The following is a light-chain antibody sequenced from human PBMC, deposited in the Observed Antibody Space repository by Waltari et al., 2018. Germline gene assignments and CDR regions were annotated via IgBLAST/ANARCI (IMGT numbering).Light chain of an antibody. V-gene: IGKV3-20*01. J-gene: IGKJ1*01. CDR3: QKYVRLPAT. Sequence: EIVLTQSPGTLSLSPGERATLSCRASQSVGRSLAWYQQKPGQAPRLLIYDASRRATGVPDSFSGSGSGTDVSLTISRLEPEDFAVYYCQKYVRLPATFGQGTKVEIK. CDR2: DAS. CDR1: QSVGRS.